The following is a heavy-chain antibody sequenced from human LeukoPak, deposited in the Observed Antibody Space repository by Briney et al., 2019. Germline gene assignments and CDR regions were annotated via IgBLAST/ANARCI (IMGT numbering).Heavy chain of an antibody. CDR2: ISYDGSNK. Sequence: GGSLRLSCAASGFTFSSYGMHWVRQAPGKGLEWVAVISYDGSNKYYADSVKGRFTISRDNSKNTLYLQMNSLRAEDTAVYYCAKDLDSYSYGYYYYGMDVWGQGTTVTVSS. CDR1: GFTFSSYG. CDR3: AKDLDSYSYGYYYYGMDV. V-gene: IGHV3-30*18. D-gene: IGHD5-18*01. J-gene: IGHJ6*02.